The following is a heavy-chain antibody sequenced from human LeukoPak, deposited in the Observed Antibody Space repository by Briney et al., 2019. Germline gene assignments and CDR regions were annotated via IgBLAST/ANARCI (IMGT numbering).Heavy chain of an antibody. CDR1: GLTFSSNG. CDR3: ARDRDYDYFDY. Sequence: GGSLTLSCAASGLTFSSNGMHWVRQAPGKGLEWVAVIWYDGSNKYYADSVKGRFTISRDNSKNTLYLQRNILRAEDTAVYYCARDRDYDYFDYWGQGTLVTVSS. D-gene: IGHD5-12*01. J-gene: IGHJ4*02. V-gene: IGHV3-33*01. CDR2: IWYDGSNK.